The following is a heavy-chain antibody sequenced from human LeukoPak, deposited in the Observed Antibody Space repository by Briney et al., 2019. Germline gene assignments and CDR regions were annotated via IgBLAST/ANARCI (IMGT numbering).Heavy chain of an antibody. J-gene: IGHJ4*02. CDR1: GFTLSTSW. CDR3: ARGPRTSSFNYFDY. D-gene: IGHD6-13*01. V-gene: IGHV3-7*03. Sequence: GGSLRLSCIASGFTLSTSWMSWVRQAPGKGLEWVANINQDSSEKLYVDSVKGRFTISRDNAKNSLYLQMNSLRAEDTALYYCARGPRTSSFNYFDYWGRGTLVTVSS. CDR2: INQDSSEK.